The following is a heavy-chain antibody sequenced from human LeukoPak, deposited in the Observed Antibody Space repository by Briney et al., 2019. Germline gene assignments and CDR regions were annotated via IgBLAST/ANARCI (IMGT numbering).Heavy chain of an antibody. J-gene: IGHJ4*02. D-gene: IGHD3-10*01. CDR2: IIPILGIA. Sequence: ASVKVSCKASGYTFTGYYMHWARQAPGQGLEWMGRIIPILGIANYAQKFQGRVTITADKSTSTAYMELSSLRSEDTAVYYCASSGSYYNRYYFDYWGQGTLVTVSS. V-gene: IGHV1-69*02. CDR1: GYTFTGYY. CDR3: ASSGSYYNRYYFDY.